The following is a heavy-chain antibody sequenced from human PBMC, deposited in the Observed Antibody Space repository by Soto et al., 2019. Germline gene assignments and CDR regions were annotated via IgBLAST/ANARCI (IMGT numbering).Heavy chain of an antibody. CDR1: EFTFSSYA. J-gene: IGHJ5*01. CDR3: FPAGTDNWFDS. D-gene: IGHD6-19*01. CDR2: ISSNGGST. Sequence: GGSLRLSCSASEFTFSSYAMHWVRQAPGKGLEYVSAISSNGGSTYYADSVKGRFTISRDNSKNTLYLQMSSLRAEDTAVYYCFPAGTDNWFDSWSQGTLVTVSS. V-gene: IGHV3-64D*06.